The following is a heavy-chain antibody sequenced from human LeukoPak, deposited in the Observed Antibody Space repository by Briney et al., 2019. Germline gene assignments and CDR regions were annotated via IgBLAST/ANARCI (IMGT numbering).Heavy chain of an antibody. V-gene: IGHV3-23*01. Sequence: PGGSLRLSCAPSGFTFEASAMSWVRQAPRKGLDGVAFIVGCVDGTYYADSVKGRFTISSNNSKKKLFLQVNSLRAEDTAVYFCAKNIRDQLLCGFNYWGQGIVVTVSS. D-gene: IGHD2-2*01. CDR3: AKNIRDQLLCGFNY. J-gene: IGHJ4*02. CDR1: GFTFEASA. CDR2: IVGCVDGT.